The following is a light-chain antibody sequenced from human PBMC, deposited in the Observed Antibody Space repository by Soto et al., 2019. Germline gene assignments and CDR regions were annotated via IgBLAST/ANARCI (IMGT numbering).Light chain of an antibody. CDR1: SSDIGGYIY. Sequence: QSALTQPASVSGSPGQSITISCTGTSSDIGGYIYVSWYQQHPGKAPKLMIYDVSNRPSGISNRFSGSKSGNTASLTISGLQAEDEADYYCSSYTSSSPLVFGSGTKVTVL. V-gene: IGLV2-14*01. CDR3: SSYTSSSPLV. CDR2: DVS. J-gene: IGLJ1*01.